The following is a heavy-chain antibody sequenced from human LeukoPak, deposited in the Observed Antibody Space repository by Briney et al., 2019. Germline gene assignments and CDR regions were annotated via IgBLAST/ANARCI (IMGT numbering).Heavy chain of an antibody. D-gene: IGHD6-13*01. Sequence: SETLSLTCAVSGGSISSNNWWGWVRQPPGKGLEWIGSIYYSGSTPSGKTYYNPSLQSRVTISVDTSKNQFSLKLSSVTAADTAVYYCARHASVAAGTNYWGQGTLVTVSS. V-gene: IGHV4-39*01. CDR2: IYYSGST. CDR3: ARHASVAAGTNY. J-gene: IGHJ4*02. CDR1: GGSISSNNW.